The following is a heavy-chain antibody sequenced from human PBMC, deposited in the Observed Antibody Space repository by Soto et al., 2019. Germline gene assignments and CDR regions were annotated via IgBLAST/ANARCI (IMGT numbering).Heavy chain of an antibody. CDR1: GFTVSSYS. CDR3: ARGDGDYYWYFDL. Sequence: EVQLVESGGGLVQPGGSLRLSCAASGFTVSSYSMNWVRQAPGKGLEWVSYISSSSSTIYYADSVKGRFTISRDNAKNALYLQMNSLRDEDTSVYYCARGDGDYYWYFDLWGRDTLVTVSS. CDR2: ISSSSSTI. V-gene: IGHV3-48*02. D-gene: IGHD4-17*01. J-gene: IGHJ2*01.